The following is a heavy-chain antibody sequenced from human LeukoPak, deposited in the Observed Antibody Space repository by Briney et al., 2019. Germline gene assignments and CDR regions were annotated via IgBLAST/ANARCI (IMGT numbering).Heavy chain of an antibody. D-gene: IGHD5-18*01. CDR2: INPNSGGT. CDR3: ARVEGYSYGYNWFDP. V-gene: IGHV1-2*02. J-gene: IGHJ5*02. Sequence: ASVKVSCKASGYTFTSYYMHWVRQAPGQGLEWMGWINPNSGGTNYAQKFQGRVTMTRDTSISTAYMELSRLRSDDTAVYYCARVEGYSYGYNWFDPWGQGTLVTVSS. CDR1: GYTFTSYY.